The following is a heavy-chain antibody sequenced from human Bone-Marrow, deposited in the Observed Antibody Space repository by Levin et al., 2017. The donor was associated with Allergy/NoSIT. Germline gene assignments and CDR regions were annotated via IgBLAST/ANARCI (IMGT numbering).Heavy chain of an antibody. Sequence: GGSLRLSCAASGFIFSAYAMAWVRLAPGKGLEWVSAISATAGSTNYADSVRGRFSISRDNSKNMVYLQMSSLRAEDTALYYCAKDYFYDSSGYPPQSFGHWGQGTLVTVTS. CDR1: GFIFSAYA. D-gene: IGHD3-22*01. CDR2: ISATAGST. CDR3: AKDYFYDSSGYPPQSFGH. J-gene: IGHJ1*01. V-gene: IGHV3-23*01.